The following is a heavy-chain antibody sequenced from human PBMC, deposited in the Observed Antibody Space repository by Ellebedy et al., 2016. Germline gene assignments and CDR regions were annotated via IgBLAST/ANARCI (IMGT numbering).Heavy chain of an antibody. CDR2: TYYRSKWNN. CDR3: ARSSGRVDS. Sequence: SETLSLTXAISGDSVSSNSATWNCIRQSPSRGLEWLGRTYYRSKWNNNYAVSVQSRIAINPDTSKNQVSLQLSSVTPEDTAVYYCARSSGRVDSWGQGTLVTVSS. J-gene: IGHJ4*02. V-gene: IGHV6-1*01. D-gene: IGHD3-10*01. CDR1: GDSVSSNSAT.